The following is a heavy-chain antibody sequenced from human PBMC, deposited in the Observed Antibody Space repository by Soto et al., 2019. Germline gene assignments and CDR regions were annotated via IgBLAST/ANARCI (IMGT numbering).Heavy chain of an antibody. Sequence: QITLKETGPTVVKPTQTLTLTCTFSGFSLSTSGVGVGWIRQPPGKALEWLALLYWDDDKRYSPSLKTRLTINKDTPRNQVVITMTNMDPVDTATYYCAFRQEYRGSWVSGWFDPWGQGTLVTVSS. V-gene: IGHV2-5*02. CDR1: GFSLSTSGVG. D-gene: IGHD6-13*01. CDR2: LYWDDDK. CDR3: AFRQEYRGSWVSGWFDP. J-gene: IGHJ5*02.